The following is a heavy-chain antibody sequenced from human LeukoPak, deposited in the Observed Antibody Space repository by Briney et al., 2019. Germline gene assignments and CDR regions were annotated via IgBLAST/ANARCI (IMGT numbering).Heavy chain of an antibody. CDR2: IYASGST. D-gene: IGHD1-26*01. Sequence: SETLSLTCTVSGGSISSYYLSWIRQPAGKGLEWIGRIYASGSTNYNPSLKSRVTISLDTSKNQFSLKLTSVTAADTAVYYCAGAPAGSLKWESPLDYWGQGTLVTVSS. CDR1: GGSISSYY. J-gene: IGHJ4*02. V-gene: IGHV4-4*07. CDR3: AGAPAGSLKWESPLDY.